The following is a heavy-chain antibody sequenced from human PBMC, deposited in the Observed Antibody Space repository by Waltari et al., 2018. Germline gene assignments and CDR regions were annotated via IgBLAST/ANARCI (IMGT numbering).Heavy chain of an antibody. J-gene: IGHJ4*02. CDR1: GYTFTSYA. V-gene: IGHV1-3*01. D-gene: IGHD4-17*01. CDR2: INAGNANT. CDR3: AREGYGASEGDY. Sequence: QVQLVQSGAEVKKPGASVKVSCKASGYTFTSYAMHWMRQAPGQRLEWMGWINAGNANTKYSQKFQGRVTITRDTSASTAYMELSSLRSEDTAVYYCAREGYGASEGDYWGQGTLVTVSS.